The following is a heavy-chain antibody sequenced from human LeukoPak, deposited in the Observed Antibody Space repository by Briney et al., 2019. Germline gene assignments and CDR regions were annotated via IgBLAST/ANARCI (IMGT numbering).Heavy chain of an antibody. V-gene: IGHV3-23*01. J-gene: IGHJ4*02. CDR3: ASGLLPAGSGYFYSQNKYYFDY. Sequence: GGSLRLSCAASGFTFSSYAMSWVRQAPGKGLEWVSAISGSGGSTYYADSVKGRFTISRDNAKNSLYLQMNSLRAEDTAVYYCASGLLPAGSGYFYSQNKYYFDYWGQGTLVTVSS. CDR1: GFTFSSYA. D-gene: IGHD3-22*01. CDR2: ISGSGGST.